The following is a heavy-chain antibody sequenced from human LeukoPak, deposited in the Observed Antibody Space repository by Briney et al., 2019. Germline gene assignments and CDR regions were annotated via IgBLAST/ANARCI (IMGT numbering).Heavy chain of an antibody. J-gene: IGHJ3*02. CDR1: GYTFTSYY. CDR2: INPSSSST. CDR3: ARDRVGVVTPGDAFDI. Sequence: GASVKVSCKASGYTFTSYYIHWVRQAPGQGLEWMGIINPSSSSTSYAQKFQGRVTLTRDTSTSTVYMELSSLRSEDTAVYYCARDRVGVVTPGDAFDIWGQGTMVTVSS. V-gene: IGHV1-46*01. D-gene: IGHD4-23*01.